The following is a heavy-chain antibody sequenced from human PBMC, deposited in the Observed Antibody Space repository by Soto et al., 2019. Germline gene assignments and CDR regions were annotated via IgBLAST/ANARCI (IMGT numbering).Heavy chain of an antibody. Sequence: QVQLVQSGAEVKKPGSSVKVSCKASGGTFSSYTISWVRQAPGQGLEWMGRIIPILGIANYAQKFQGRVTITADXXTXTXXMELSSLRSEAMAVYYWASGRRQPPDYYYYYGMDVWGQGTTVTVSS. CDR1: GGTFSSYT. CDR2: IIPILGIA. V-gene: IGHV1-69*02. CDR3: ASGRRQPPDYYYYYGMDV. J-gene: IGHJ6*02. D-gene: IGHD5-18*01.